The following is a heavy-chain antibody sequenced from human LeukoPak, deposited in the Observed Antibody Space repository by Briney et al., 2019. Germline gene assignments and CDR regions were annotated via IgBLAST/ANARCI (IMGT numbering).Heavy chain of an antibody. D-gene: IGHD3-9*01. CDR2: IYTSGST. Sequence: SETLSLTCTVSGGSISSGSYYWSWIRQPAGKGLEWIGRIYTSGSTNYNPSLKSRVTISVDTSKNQFSLKLSSVTAADTAVYYCARDLKPPYDILTGYKVGFDYWGQGTLVTVSS. J-gene: IGHJ4*02. CDR3: ARDLKPPYDILTGYKVGFDY. CDR1: GGSISSGSYY. V-gene: IGHV4-61*02.